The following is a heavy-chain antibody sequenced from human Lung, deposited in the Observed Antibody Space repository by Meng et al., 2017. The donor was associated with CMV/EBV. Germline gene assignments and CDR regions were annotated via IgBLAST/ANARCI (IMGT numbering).Heavy chain of an antibody. J-gene: IGHJ3*02. CDR2: IRYDGSNK. V-gene: IGHV3-30*02. CDR1: GFTFSSYG. Sequence: GGSLRLSCAASGFTFSSYGMHWVRQAPGKGLEWVAFIRYDGSNKYYADSVKGRFTISRDNSKNTLYLQMNSLRAEDTAVYYCAKDQGGSSPDAFDIWGQGKMVNVSS. CDR3: AKDQGGSSPDAFDI. D-gene: IGHD2-2*01.